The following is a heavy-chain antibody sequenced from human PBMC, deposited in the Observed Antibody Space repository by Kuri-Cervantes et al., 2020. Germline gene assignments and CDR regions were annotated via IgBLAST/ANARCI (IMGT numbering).Heavy chain of an antibody. J-gene: IGHJ4*02. CDR2: INHSGST. CDR1: GFTFDDYS. V-gene: IGHV4-34*01. Sequence: ESLKISCAASGFTFDDYSMSWIRQPPGKGLEWIGEINHSGSTNYNPSLKSRVIISVDTSKNQFSLKLSSVTVADTAVYYCARGYRAMVRGVIGYWGQGTLVTVSS. CDR3: ARGYRAMVRGVIGY. D-gene: IGHD3-10*01.